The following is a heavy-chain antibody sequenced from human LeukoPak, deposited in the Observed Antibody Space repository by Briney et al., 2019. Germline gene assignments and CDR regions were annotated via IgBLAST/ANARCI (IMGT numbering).Heavy chain of an antibody. Sequence: PGGXXRLSCAASGFIFSGYWMTWVRQAPGKGLEWVANMKQDGSERYYVDSVKGRFTISRDNAKSSLYLQMNSLRVEDTAVYYCARYLDFRADYYFDYWGQGTLVTVSS. CDR1: GFIFSGYW. CDR3: ARYLDFRADYYFDY. J-gene: IGHJ4*02. V-gene: IGHV3-7*01. CDR2: MKQDGSER. D-gene: IGHD3/OR15-3a*01.